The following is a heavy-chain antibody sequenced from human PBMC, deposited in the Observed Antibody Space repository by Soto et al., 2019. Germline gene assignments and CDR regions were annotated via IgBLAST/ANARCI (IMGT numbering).Heavy chain of an antibody. V-gene: IGHV2-26*01. D-gene: IGHD5-12*01. CDR2: VFSNDEK. CDR3: ARVDERAYGGYGLYYFDS. Sequence: SGPTLVNPTETLTLTWTVSGFSLSNARMGVSWIRQPTGKALEWLAHVFSNDEKSYSTSLKSRLSISKDTSKRQVVLTMANMDPVDTATYFCARVDERAYGGYGLYYFDSWGQGTLVTVSS. CDR1: GFSLSNARMG. J-gene: IGHJ4*02.